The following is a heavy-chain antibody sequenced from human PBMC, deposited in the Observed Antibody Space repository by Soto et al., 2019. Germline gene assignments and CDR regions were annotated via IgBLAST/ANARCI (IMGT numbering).Heavy chain of an antibody. J-gene: IGHJ4*02. CDR3: ARASYYDFWSGYWLD. D-gene: IGHD3-3*01. CDR1: GYTFTCFC. V-gene: IGHV1-18*04. CDR2: ISAYNGNT. Sequence: VSVKVSCKASGYTFTCFCISWVRQAPGQGLEWMGWISAYNGNTNYAQKLQGRVTMTTDTSTSTAYMELRSLRSDDTAVYYCARASYYDFWSGYWLDWGQGTLVTVSS.